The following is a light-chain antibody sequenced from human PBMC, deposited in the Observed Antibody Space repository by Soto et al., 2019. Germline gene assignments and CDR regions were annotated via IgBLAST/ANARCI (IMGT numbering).Light chain of an antibody. V-gene: IGKV3-20*01. CDR3: QQYVSPPIT. Sequence: EIVLTQSPGTLSLSPGERATLSCRASQSVTSTYLGWYQQKPGQAPSLLIYGASSRATCIPDRFSGSGSGTDFTLTISRLEPEEFAVYYCQQYVSPPITFGQGTRLEIK. J-gene: IGKJ5*01. CDR2: GAS. CDR1: QSVTSTY.